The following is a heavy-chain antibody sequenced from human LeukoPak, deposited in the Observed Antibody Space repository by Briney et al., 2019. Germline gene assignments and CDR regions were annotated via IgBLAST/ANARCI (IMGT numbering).Heavy chain of an antibody. V-gene: IGHV4-59*08. CDR2: IYYSGST. CDR3: ARLYRHYGDDAFDI. CDR1: GGSISSYY. J-gene: IGHJ3*02. Sequence: PSETLSLTCTVSGGSISSYYWSWLRQPPGKGLEWIGYIYYSGSTNYNPSLKSRVTISVDTSKNQFSLKLSSVTAADTAVYYCARLYRHYGDDAFDIWGQGTMVTVSS. D-gene: IGHD4-17*01.